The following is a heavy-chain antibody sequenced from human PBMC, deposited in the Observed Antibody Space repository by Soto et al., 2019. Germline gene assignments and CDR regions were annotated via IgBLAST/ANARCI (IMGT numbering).Heavy chain of an antibody. CDR2: IYYSGST. D-gene: IGHD3-3*01. J-gene: IGHJ6*03. V-gene: IGHV4-59*01. CDR1: GGSISSYY. Sequence: QVQLQESGPGLVKPSETLSLTCTVSGGSISSYYWSWIRQPPGKGLEWIGYIYYSGSTNYNPSLKSRVTSSVDPSKNQFSLMLGSVTAADTAVYYCARDTAVPYYDFWSGYYNGIGIGGNYMDVWGKGTTVTVSS. CDR3: ARDTAVPYYDFWSGYYNGIGIGGNYMDV.